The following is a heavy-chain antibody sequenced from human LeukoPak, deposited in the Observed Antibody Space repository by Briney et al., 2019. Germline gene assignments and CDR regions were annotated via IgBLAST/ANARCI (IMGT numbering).Heavy chain of an antibody. Sequence: KTSETLSLTCTVSGGSISSGSYYWSWIRQPAGKGLGWIGRIYTSGSTNYNPSLKSRVTISVDTSKNQFSLKLSSVTAADTAVYYCATLDCYDFWSADPCDYWGQGTLVTVSS. J-gene: IGHJ4*02. V-gene: IGHV4-61*02. CDR1: GGSISSGSYY. CDR3: ATLDCYDFWSADPCDY. CDR2: IYTSGST. D-gene: IGHD3-3*01.